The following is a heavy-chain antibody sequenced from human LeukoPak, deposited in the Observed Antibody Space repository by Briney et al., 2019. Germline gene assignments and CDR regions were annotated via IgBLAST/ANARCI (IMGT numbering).Heavy chain of an antibody. V-gene: IGHV4-59*08. Sequence: KTSETLSLTCTVSGGSISSYYWSWIRQPPGKGLEWIGYIYYSGSTNYNPSLKSRVTISVDTSKNQFSLKLSSVTAADTAVYYCARFPARGDIVVVPAASDAFDIWGQGTMVTVSS. CDR1: GGSISSYY. CDR3: ARFPARGDIVVVPAASDAFDI. D-gene: IGHD2-2*01. J-gene: IGHJ3*02. CDR2: IYYSGST.